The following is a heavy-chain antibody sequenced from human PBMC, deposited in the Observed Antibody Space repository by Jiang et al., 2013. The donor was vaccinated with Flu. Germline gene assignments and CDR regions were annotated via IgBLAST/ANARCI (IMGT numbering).Heavy chain of an antibody. Sequence: LLKPSETLSLTCAVSGGSLSAYYWSWIRQPPGRGLEWIGEIHHLGSTDYNPSLKSRVTISVDTSKNEFSLKLTSVTVADTAVYYCARGRGSGSYYDGRFDHWGQGTLVTVSS. CDR1: GGSLSAYY. D-gene: IGHD3-10*01. CDR2: IHHLGST. J-gene: IGHJ4*02. V-gene: IGHV4-34*01. CDR3: ARGRGSGSYYDGRFDH.